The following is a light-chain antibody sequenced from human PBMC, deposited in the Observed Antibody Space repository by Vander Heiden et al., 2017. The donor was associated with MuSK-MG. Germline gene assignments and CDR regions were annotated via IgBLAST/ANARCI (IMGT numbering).Light chain of an antibody. CDR1: QSVSSN. CDR2: GAS. Sequence: EIVMTQSPATLSVSPVERAALASRASQSVSSNLAWYQQKPGQAPRLLIYGASTRATGIPARFSGSGSGTEFTLTISSLQSEDFAVYYCQQYNNWPLTFGGGTKVEIK. V-gene: IGKV3-15*01. CDR3: QQYNNWPLT. J-gene: IGKJ4*01.